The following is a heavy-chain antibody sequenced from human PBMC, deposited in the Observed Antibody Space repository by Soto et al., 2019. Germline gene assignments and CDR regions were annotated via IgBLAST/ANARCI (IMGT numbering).Heavy chain of an antibody. Sequence: QVQLQESGPGLVKPSQTLSLTCTVSGGSISSGGYYGSWIRQHPGKGLEWIGYIYYSGSTYYNPSLKSRVTISVDTSKNQFSLKLSSVTAADTAVYYCASVLWGSSGYYAPFDYWGQGTLVTVSS. CDR2: IYYSGST. D-gene: IGHD3-22*01. CDR1: GGSISSGGYY. V-gene: IGHV4-31*03. CDR3: ASVLWGSSGYYAPFDY. J-gene: IGHJ4*02.